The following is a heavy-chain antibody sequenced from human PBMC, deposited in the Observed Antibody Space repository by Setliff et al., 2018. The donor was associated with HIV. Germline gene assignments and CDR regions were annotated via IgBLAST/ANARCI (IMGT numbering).Heavy chain of an antibody. Sequence: ASVKVSCKASGYTFTSYGMNWVRQAPGQGLEWMGWINTYTGNPTYAQDFTGRFVFSLDTSVSTAYLQISSLKAEDIAVYYCARDGYYYDSSGHLAYYFDYGGQGTLVTVTS. J-gene: IGHJ4*02. CDR2: INTYTGNP. V-gene: IGHV7-4-1*02. CDR3: ARDGYYYDSSGHLAYYFDY. CDR1: GYTFTSYG. D-gene: IGHD3-22*01.